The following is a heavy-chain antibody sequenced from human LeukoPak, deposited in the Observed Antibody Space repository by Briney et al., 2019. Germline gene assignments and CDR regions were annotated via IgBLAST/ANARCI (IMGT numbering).Heavy chain of an antibody. D-gene: IGHD5-24*01. CDR3: ATELREEMAPELETDAFDI. CDR1: GYTDISYG. J-gene: IGHJ3*02. CDR2: ISAYNGET. Sequence: ASVNVSDKASGYTDISYGIGGGRQAPGQGGEGRGWISAYNGETNYAQNFQGRVTMTTDTSTSTIYMELRSLRSDDTAVYYCATELREEMAPELETDAFDIRGQGTMVTVSS. V-gene: IGHV1-18*01.